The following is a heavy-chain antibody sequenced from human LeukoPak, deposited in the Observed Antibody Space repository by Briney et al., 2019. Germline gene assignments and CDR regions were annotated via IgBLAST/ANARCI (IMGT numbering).Heavy chain of an antibody. CDR3: ARVGLDYYGMDV. Sequence: SETLSLTCTVSGGSISSGDYSWSWIRQPPGKGLEWIGYIYYSGSTYYNPSLKSRVTISVDTSKNQFSLKLSSVTAADTAVYYCARVGLDYYGMDVWGQGTTVTVSS. V-gene: IGHV4-30-4*01. CDR1: GGSISSGDYS. D-gene: IGHD3-16*01. J-gene: IGHJ6*02. CDR2: IYYSGST.